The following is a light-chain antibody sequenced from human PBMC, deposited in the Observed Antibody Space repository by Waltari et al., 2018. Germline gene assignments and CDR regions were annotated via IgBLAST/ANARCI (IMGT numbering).Light chain of an antibody. CDR1: SSDVGGYNY. J-gene: IGLJ1*01. V-gene: IGLV2-14*01. Sequence: QSALTQPASVSGSPGQSITISCTGTSSDVGGYNYVTWYQQHPGQAPKVMTYDVNKRPSGVSNRFPGSKSVNTASLTISGLQAEDGADYYCGSYTSSTTPYVFGTGTKVTVL. CDR3: GSYTSSTTPYV. CDR2: DVN.